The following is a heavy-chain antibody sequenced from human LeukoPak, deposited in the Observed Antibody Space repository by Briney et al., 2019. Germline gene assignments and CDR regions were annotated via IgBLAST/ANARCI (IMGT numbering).Heavy chain of an antibody. CDR1: GGSISSYY. V-gene: IGHV4-59*01. CDR3: ARGYYDSSGPLDY. D-gene: IGHD3-22*01. J-gene: IGHJ4*02. Sequence: SETLSLTCTVSGGSISSYYWSWIRQPPGKGLEWIGYIYYSGSTNYNPSLKSRVTISVDTSKNQFSLKLSPVTAADTAVYYCARGYYDSSGPLDYWGQGTLVTVSS. CDR2: IYYSGST.